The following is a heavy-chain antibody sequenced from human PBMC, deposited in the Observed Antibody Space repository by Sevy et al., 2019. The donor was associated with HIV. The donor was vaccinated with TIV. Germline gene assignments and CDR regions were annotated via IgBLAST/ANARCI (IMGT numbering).Heavy chain of an antibody. D-gene: IGHD3-3*01. V-gene: IGHV4-59*01. J-gene: IGHJ4*02. CDR1: VGSISSYY. CDR3: ARGRTYYDFWSGHGGFDY. CDR2: IYYSGST. Sequence: SDTLSLTCTVSVGSISSYYWSWIRQPPGKGLEWIGYIYYSGSTNYNPSLKSRVTISVDTSKNQFSLKLSSVTAADTAVYYCARGRTYYDFWSGHGGFDYWGQGTLVTVSS.